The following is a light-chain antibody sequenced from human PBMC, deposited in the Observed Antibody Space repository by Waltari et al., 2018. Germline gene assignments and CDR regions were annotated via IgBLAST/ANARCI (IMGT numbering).Light chain of an antibody. J-gene: IGKJ4*01. CDR2: GVS. Sequence: NVLTQSPGTLSLSPGERATLSCRASQSVTNNYLAWYQQQPGQAPRLLIYGVSSRATGIPDRFSGSWSGTDFTLTIGRLEPEDSAVYFCHLYGSARTFGGGTRVEIK. V-gene: IGKV3-20*01. CDR1: QSVTNNY. CDR3: HLYGSART.